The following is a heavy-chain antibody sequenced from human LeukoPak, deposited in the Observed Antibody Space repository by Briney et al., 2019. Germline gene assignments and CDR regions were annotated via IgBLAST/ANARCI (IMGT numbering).Heavy chain of an antibody. Sequence: SETLSLTCTVSGGSISSSSYYWGWIRQPPGKGLEWIGSIYYSGSTYYNPSLKSRVTNNHFSLRLTSVTAADTAVYYCAGGWLPDKNDFWGQGTLVTVSA. J-gene: IGHJ4*02. CDR2: IYYSGST. CDR3: AGGWLPDKNDF. CDR1: GGSISSSSYY. D-gene: IGHD5-24*01. V-gene: IGHV4-39*07.